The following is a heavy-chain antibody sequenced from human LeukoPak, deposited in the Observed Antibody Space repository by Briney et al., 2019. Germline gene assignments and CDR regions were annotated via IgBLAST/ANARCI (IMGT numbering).Heavy chain of an antibody. J-gene: IGHJ6*02. D-gene: IGHD1-26*01. V-gene: IGHV3-53*01. CDR2: IYSGGST. Sequence: PGGSLRLSCAASGFTVSSNYMSWVRQAPGKGLEWVSVIYSGGSTYYADSVKGRFTISRNNSKNTLYLQMNSLRAEDTAVYYCARDLIEGATDYYGMDVWGQGTTVTVSS. CDR3: ARDLIEGATDYYGMDV. CDR1: GFTVSSNY.